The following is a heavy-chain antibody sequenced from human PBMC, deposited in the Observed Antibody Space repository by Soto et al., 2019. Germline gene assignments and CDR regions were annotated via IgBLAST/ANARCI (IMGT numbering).Heavy chain of an antibody. Sequence: GASVKVSCKASGYTFSSYYMNWVRQAPVQGLEWLGIINPSGGYTTYAQRFLGRVTMTSDTSTSTVHMELGSLTSEDTAVYYCARGGGIVVVTAPYAHWGQGTLVTVSS. CDR1: GYTFSSYY. CDR3: ARGGGIVVVTAPYAH. J-gene: IGHJ4*02. D-gene: IGHD2-21*02. CDR2: INPSGGYT. V-gene: IGHV1-46*03.